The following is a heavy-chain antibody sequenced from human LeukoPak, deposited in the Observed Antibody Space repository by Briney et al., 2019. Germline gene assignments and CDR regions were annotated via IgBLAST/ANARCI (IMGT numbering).Heavy chain of an antibody. D-gene: IGHD2-15*01. V-gene: IGHV4-59*01. J-gene: IGHJ4*02. CDR2: IYYSGST. CDR3: AGGVVAALDFDY. CDR1: GGSISSYY. Sequence: SETLSLTCTVSGGSISSYYWRWIRQPPGKGLEWIGYIYYSGSTNYNPSLKSRVTISVDSYKNQFPQKLSSVTAADAAVYYCAGGVVAALDFDYWGQGTLVTVSS.